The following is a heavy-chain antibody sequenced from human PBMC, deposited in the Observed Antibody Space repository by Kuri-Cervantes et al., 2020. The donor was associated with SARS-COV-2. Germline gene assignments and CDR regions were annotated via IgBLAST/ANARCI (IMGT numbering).Heavy chain of an antibody. J-gene: IGHJ6*04. Sequence: SLKISCAASGFTFDDYAMHWVRQAPGKGLEWVSGISWNSGSIGYADSVKGRFTISRDNAKNSLYLQMNSLRAEDTALYYCAKAGDIVVVPAAMDVWGKGTTVTVSS. CDR1: GFTFDDYA. CDR2: ISWNSGSI. V-gene: IGHV3-9*01. CDR3: AKAGDIVVVPAAMDV. D-gene: IGHD2-2*01.